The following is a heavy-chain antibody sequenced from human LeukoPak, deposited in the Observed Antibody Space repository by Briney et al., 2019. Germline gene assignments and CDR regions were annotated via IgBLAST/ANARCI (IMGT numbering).Heavy chain of an antibody. Sequence: YTFTXXXXXXXXQAPGQGLEWMGIINPSGGSTSYAQKFQGRVTMTRDTSTSTVYMELSSLRSEDTAVYYCARGGDIAEGAYLLDYWGQGTLVTVSS. CDR3: ARGGDIAEGAYLLDY. J-gene: IGHJ4*02. V-gene: IGHV1-46*01. CDR2: INPSGGST. CDR1: YTFTXXX. D-gene: IGHD2-15*01.